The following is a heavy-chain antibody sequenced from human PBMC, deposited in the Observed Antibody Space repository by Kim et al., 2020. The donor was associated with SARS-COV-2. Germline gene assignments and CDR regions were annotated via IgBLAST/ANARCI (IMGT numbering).Heavy chain of an antibody. V-gene: IGHV3-23*01. CDR1: GFTFSSYA. CDR3: ANLDSFVEGIAVAGPENDY. CDR2: ISGSGGST. J-gene: IGHJ4*02. Sequence: GGSLRLSCAASGFTFSSYAMSWVRQAPGKGLEWVSAISGSGGSTYYADSVKGRFTISRDNSKNTLYLQMNSLRAEDTAVYYCANLDSFVEGIAVAGPENDYWGQGTLVTVSS. D-gene: IGHD6-19*01.